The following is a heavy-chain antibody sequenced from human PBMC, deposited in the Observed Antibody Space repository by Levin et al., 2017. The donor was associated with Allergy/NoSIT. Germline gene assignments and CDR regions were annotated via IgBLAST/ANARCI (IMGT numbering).Heavy chain of an antibody. V-gene: IGHV3-69-1*01. CDR3: ARDLVVPAARIPFDS. CDR1: GFIFSNYN. D-gene: IGHD2-2*01. Sequence: KAGGSLRLSCAASGFIFSNYNMNWVRQAPGKGLEWVSSISSRSTYYADSVKGRFTISRDNAKNSLFLQMNSLRAEDTAVYYCARDLVVPAARIPFDSWGQGTLVTVSS. J-gene: IGHJ4*02. CDR2: ISSRST.